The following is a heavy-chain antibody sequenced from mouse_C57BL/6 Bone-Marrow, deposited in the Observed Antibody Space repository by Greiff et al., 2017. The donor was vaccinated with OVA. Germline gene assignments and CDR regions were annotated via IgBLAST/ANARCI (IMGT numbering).Heavy chain of an antibody. D-gene: IGHD4-1*01. Sequence: QVQLQQPGAELVKPGASVKMSCKASGYTFTSYWITWVKQRPGQGLEWIGDIYPGSGSTNYNEKFKSKATLTVDTSSSTAYLQLSSLTSEDSAVYYCARWVNWDFYFDYWGQGTTLTVSS. CDR2: IYPGSGST. V-gene: IGHV1-55*01. CDR3: ARWVNWDFYFDY. J-gene: IGHJ2*01. CDR1: GYTFTSYW.